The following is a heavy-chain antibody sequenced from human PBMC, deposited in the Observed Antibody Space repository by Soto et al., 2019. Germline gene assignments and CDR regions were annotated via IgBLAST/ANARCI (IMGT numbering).Heavy chain of an antibody. V-gene: IGHV3-74*01. Sequence: EVQLVESGGGLVQPGGSLRISCAASGFTFSSYWMHWVRQAPGKGLVWVSRLKSDGSNTNYADSVKGRFTISRDNAKNTLYLQMNSLRAEDTAVYYCARGIKNYYGMDVWGQGTTVTVSS. J-gene: IGHJ6*02. CDR1: GFTFSSYW. CDR2: LKSDGSNT. D-gene: IGHD2-15*01. CDR3: ARGIKNYYGMDV.